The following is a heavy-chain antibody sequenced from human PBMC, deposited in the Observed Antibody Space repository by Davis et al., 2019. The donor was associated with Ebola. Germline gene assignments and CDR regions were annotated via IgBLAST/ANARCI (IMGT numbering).Heavy chain of an antibody. V-gene: IGHV4-34*01. Sequence: SETLSLTCADYDGSFSGYYWSWIRQPPGKGLEWIGDMNHSGSTNYSPSLMSRVTVSVDRSKNQFSLRLSSVTAADTAVYYCARGLGMGWFDSWGRGTPVTVSS. D-gene: IGHD1-14*01. CDR2: MNHSGST. J-gene: IGHJ5*01. CDR3: ARGLGMGWFDS. CDR1: DGSFSGYY.